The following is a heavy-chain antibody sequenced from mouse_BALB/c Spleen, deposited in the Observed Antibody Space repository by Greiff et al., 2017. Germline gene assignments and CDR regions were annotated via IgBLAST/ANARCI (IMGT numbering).Heavy chain of an antibody. CDR3: ARQTALFDY. V-gene: IGHV5-12-1*01. CDR2: ISSGGGST. J-gene: IGHJ2*01. CDR1: GFAFSSYD. Sequence: EVQGVESGGGLVKPGGSLKLSCAASGFAFSSYDMSWVRQTPEERLEWVAYISSGGGSTYYPDTVKGRFTISRDNAKNTLYLQMSSLKSEDTAMYYCARQTALFDYWGQGTTLTVSS. D-gene: IGHD1-2*01.